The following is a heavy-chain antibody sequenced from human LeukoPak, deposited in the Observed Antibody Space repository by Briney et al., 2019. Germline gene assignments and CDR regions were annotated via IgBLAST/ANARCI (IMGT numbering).Heavy chain of an antibody. Sequence: PGGSLRLSCAASGFTFSDYAMSWVRQAPGKGLEWVSGISGRGDSTYYADSLKGRFTISRDRSKNTLYLQMSSLRAEDTAVYYCAKVPGSLNFDYWGQGTLVTVSS. D-gene: IGHD2-15*01. J-gene: IGHJ4*02. CDR2: ISGRGDST. CDR1: GFTFSDYA. V-gene: IGHV3-23*01. CDR3: AKVPGSLNFDY.